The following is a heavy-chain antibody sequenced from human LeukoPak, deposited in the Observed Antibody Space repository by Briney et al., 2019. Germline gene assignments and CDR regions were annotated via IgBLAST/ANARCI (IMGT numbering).Heavy chain of an antibody. CDR3: ARGSYYGGGIDY. Sequence: SVKVSCKASGGTFSSYAISWVRQAPGQGLEWMGGIIPIFGTANYAQKFQGRATITTDESTSTAYMELSSLRSEDTAVYYCARGSYYGGGIDYWGQGTLVTVSS. D-gene: IGHD1-26*01. CDR2: IIPIFGTA. V-gene: IGHV1-69*05. CDR1: GGTFSSYA. J-gene: IGHJ4*02.